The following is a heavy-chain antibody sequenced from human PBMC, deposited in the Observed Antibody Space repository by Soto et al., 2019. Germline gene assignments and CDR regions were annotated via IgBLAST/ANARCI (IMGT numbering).Heavy chain of an antibody. D-gene: IGHD6-6*01. Sequence: GASVKVSCKASGGTFSSYAISWVRQAPGQGLEWMGGIIPIFGTANYAQKFQGRVTITADKSTSTAYMERSSLRSEDTAVYYCARFYSSAARPRPSYYYGMDVWGQGTTVTVSS. CDR2: IIPIFGTA. V-gene: IGHV1-69*06. CDR1: GGTFSSYA. CDR3: ARFYSSAARPRPSYYYGMDV. J-gene: IGHJ6*02.